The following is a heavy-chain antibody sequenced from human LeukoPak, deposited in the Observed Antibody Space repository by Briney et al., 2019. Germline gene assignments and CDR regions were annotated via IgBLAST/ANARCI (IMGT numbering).Heavy chain of an antibody. D-gene: IGHD3-22*01. V-gene: IGHV4-30-4*08. Sequence: SQTLSPTCTVSGGSISSGDYYWSWIRQPPGKGLEWIGYIYYSGSTYYNPSLKSRVTISVDTSKNQFSLKLSSVTAADTAVYYCASHKKYYYDSSGSKNFDYWGQGTLVTVSS. CDR3: ASHKKYYYDSSGSKNFDY. J-gene: IGHJ4*02. CDR1: GGSISSGDYY. CDR2: IYYSGST.